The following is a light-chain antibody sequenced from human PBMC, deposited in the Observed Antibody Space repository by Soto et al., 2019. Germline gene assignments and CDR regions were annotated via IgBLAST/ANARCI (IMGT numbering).Light chain of an antibody. CDR2: KAS. Sequence: DIQMTQSPSTLSASVGDRVTITCRASQSISSWLAWYQQKPGKAPKLLIYKASSLESGVPSRFSGSGSGTEFTLTISSLQPDEFETYYCQQYNSYSEALGQGTKVDIK. J-gene: IGKJ1*01. CDR3: QQYNSYSEA. CDR1: QSISSW. V-gene: IGKV1-5*03.